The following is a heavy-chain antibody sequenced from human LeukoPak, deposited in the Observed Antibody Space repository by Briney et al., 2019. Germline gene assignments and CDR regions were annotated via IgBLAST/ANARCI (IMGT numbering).Heavy chain of an antibody. V-gene: IGHV1-69*06. CDR2: IIPIFGTA. Sequence: ASVKVSCKASGGTFSSYAISWVRQAPGQGLEWMGGIIPIFGTANYAQKFQGRVTITADKSTSTAYMELSSLRSEDTAVYHCARRATSERGYSYGLDYWGQGTLVTVSS. CDR3: ARRATSERGYSYGLDY. J-gene: IGHJ4*02. D-gene: IGHD5-18*01. CDR1: GGTFSSYA.